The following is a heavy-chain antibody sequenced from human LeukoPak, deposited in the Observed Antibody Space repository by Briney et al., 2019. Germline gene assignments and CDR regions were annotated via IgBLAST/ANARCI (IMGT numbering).Heavy chain of an antibody. CDR1: GGSISSGGYY. D-gene: IGHD3-22*01. CDR2: IYYSGST. Sequence: SATLSLTCTVSGGSISSGGYYWSWIRQHPGKGLEWIGYIYYSGSTYYNPSLKSRVTISVDTSKNQFSLKLSSVTAADTAVYYCAREPDNYYDSSGYRDYWGQGTLVIVSS. CDR3: AREPDNYYDSSGYRDY. V-gene: IGHV4-31*03. J-gene: IGHJ4*02.